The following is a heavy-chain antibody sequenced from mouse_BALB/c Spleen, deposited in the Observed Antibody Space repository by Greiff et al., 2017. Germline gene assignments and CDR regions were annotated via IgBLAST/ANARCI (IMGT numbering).Heavy chain of an antibody. Sequence: EVQLQQSGPELVKPGASVKMSCKASGYTFTSYVMHWVKQKPGQGLEWIGYINPYNDGTNYNEKFKSKATLTVDTSSSTAYMQLSSLASEDSALYYCAREDWYFDVWGAGTTVTVSS. J-gene: IGHJ1*01. CDR1: GYTFTSYV. V-gene: IGHV1-14*01. CDR3: AREDWYFDV. CDR2: INPYNDGT.